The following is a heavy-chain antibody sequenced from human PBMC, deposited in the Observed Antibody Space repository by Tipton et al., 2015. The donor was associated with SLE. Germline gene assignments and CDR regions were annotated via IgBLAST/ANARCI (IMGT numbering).Heavy chain of an antibody. CDR2: ISYSGST. V-gene: IGHV4-39*07. J-gene: IGHJ2*01. D-gene: IGHD4-17*01. Sequence: LRLSCTVSGGSISSSSYSWGWIRQPPGKGLEWIGSISYSGSTYYNPSLRSRVTMSIDASQNRVSLRLKSVSAADTAVYYCARGSDGEYVRYFDVWGPGTLVTVSS. CDR1: GGSISSSSYS. CDR3: ARGSDGEYVRYFDV.